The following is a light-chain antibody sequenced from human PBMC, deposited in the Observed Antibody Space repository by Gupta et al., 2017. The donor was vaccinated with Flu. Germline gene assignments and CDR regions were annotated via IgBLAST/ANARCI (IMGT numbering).Light chain of an antibody. V-gene: IGKV3-20*01. CDR2: GAS. CDR1: QSVSSSY. CDR3: QQYGSSPTWT. Sequence: TLYLSPGERATLSCRASQSVSSSYLAWYQQKPGQAPRLLIYGASSRATGIPDRFSGSGSGTDFTLTISRLEPEDFAVYYCQQYGSSPTWTFGQGTKVEIK. J-gene: IGKJ1*01.